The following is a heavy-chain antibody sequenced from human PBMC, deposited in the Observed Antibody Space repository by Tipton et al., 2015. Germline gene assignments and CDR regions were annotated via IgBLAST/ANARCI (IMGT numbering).Heavy chain of an antibody. V-gene: IGHV1-69*06. Sequence: QSGPEVKKPGSSVKVSCKASGGTFSSYVIGWLRQAPGQGLEWMGGILPIFVTGNYAQKFQGRITITADKSTSTAYMELTSLRSEDTAVYYCARLISGSSGAFDIWGQGTMVTVSS. CDR2: ILPIFVTG. CDR1: GGTFSSYV. D-gene: IGHD3-22*01. CDR3: ARLISGSSGAFDI. J-gene: IGHJ3*02.